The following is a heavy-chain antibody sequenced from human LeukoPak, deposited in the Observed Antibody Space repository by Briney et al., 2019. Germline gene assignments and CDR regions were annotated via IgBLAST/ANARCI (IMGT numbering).Heavy chain of an antibody. CDR2: IGTAGET. J-gene: IGHJ6*02. CDR1: GFTFSSYD. D-gene: IGHD3-10*01. CDR3: ARDWADGEDGMDV. V-gene: IGHV3-13*01. Sequence: GGSLRLSCAASGFTFSSYDMQWVRQATGRGLEWVSSIGTAGETFFPSSVKGRFTISKENAKNSLYIQRNSLRAGDTAVYYYARDWADGEDGMDVWGQGTTVTVSS.